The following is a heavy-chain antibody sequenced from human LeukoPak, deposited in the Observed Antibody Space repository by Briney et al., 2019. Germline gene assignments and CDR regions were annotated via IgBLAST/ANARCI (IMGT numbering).Heavy chain of an antibody. CDR3: ARGSSGYYS. CDR1: GGSISSGGYS. D-gene: IGHD3-22*01. J-gene: IGHJ4*02. Sequence: SQTLSLTYAVSGGSISSGGYSWSWIRQPPGKGLEWIGYIYHSGSTYHNPSLKSRVTISVDRSKNQFSLKLSSVTAADTAVYYCARGSSGYYSWCQGTLVTVSS. CDR2: IYHSGST. V-gene: IGHV4-30-2*01.